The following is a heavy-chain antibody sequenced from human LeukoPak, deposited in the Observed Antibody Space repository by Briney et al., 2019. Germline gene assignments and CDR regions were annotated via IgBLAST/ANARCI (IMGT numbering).Heavy chain of an antibody. CDR1: GYNFISYG. CDR2: INAYNDNT. D-gene: IGHD6-19*01. CDR3: ARVWSSAWLLHYYYYGMDV. Sequence: ASVKVSCKASGYNFISYGITWVRQAPGQGLEWMGWINAYNDNTNYAQNFQGRVTMTTDKSMSTAYMELRSLRSDDTAVYYCARVWSSAWLLHYYYYGMDVWGQGTTVTVSS. J-gene: IGHJ6*02. V-gene: IGHV1-18*01.